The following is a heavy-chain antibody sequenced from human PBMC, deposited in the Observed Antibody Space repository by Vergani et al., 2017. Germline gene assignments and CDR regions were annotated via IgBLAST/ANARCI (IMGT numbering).Heavy chain of an antibody. CDR2: IWHDGSNE. V-gene: IGHV3-33*01. D-gene: IGHD3-22*01. J-gene: IGHJ4*02. Sequence: QVQLVESGGGVVQPGKSLSLSCETSGFIFSDYVMHWVRQAPGKGLEWVAGIWHDGSNEKYVDSVQGRFTISRDNSKNTLFLQMNSLRVEDTAVYYCARSRYDSSGFGTIFRYWGQGTRVTVS. CDR1: GFIFSDYV. CDR3: ARSRYDSSGFGTIFRY.